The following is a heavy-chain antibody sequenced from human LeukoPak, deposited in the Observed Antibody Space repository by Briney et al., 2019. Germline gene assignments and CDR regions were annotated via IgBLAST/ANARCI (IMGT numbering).Heavy chain of an antibody. V-gene: IGHV3-21*01. J-gene: IGHJ4*02. Sequence: PGGSLRLSCAASGFTFSSYSMNWDRQAPGKGLEWVSSISSSSSYIYYADSVKGRFTISRDNAKNSLYLQMNSLRAEDTAVYYCARVPIAAAETGHWGQGTLVTASS. CDR3: ARVPIAAAETGH. CDR1: GFTFSSYS. CDR2: ISSSSSYI. D-gene: IGHD6-13*01.